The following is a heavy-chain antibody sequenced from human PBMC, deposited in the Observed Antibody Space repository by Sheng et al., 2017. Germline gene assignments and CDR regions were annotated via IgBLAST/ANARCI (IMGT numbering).Heavy chain of an antibody. V-gene: IGHV3-49*04. CDR2: IRKKAYGATA. D-gene: IGHD1-26*01. J-gene: IGHJ4*02. Sequence: EVQLVESGGGLVQPGGSRETLLCSLWIQFGEYAMTWVRQAPGKGLEWVGFIRKKAYGATAEYAASVKGRFTISRDDSKRITYLQMDSLKTEDTAMYYCSRAIGSGSPHFWGQGTLVTVSS. CDR3: SRAIGSGSPHF. CDR1: IQFGEYA.